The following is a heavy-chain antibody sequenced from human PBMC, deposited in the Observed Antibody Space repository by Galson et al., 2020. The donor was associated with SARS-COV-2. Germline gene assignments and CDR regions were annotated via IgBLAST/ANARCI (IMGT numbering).Heavy chain of an antibody. V-gene: IGHV3-73*01. CDR2: IRSRANNYAT. Sequence: GGSLRLSCAASGFTFSGTAIHWVRQAPGKGLEWVGRIRSRANNYATSYTASVNGRFTISRDDSKNTSYLQMNSLKNDDTAVYYCTFVPVAVADTFSWGQGTLVTVSS. CDR3: TFVPVAVADTFS. D-gene: IGHD6-19*01. J-gene: IGHJ5*02. CDR1: GFTFSGTA.